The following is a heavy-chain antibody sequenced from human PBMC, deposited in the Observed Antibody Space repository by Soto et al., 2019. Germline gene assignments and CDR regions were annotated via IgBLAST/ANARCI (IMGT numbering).Heavy chain of an antibody. CDR3: ARPYMEQLTRHGLDV. D-gene: IGHD1-26*01. Sequence: PGGSLRLSCAASGFTFSSYALHWVRQAPGEGLEWVAAISYDGSTQYYADSVKGRFTISRDNSKSTVFLQMNSLRAEDTAVYYCARPYMEQLTRHGLDVWGQGTTVTVSS. CDR1: GFTFSSYA. V-gene: IGHV3-30-3*01. CDR2: ISYDGSTQ. J-gene: IGHJ6*02.